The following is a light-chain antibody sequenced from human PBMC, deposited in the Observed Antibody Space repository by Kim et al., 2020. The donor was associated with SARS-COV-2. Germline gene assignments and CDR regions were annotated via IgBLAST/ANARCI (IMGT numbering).Light chain of an antibody. J-gene: IGKJ3*01. Sequence: DILMTQSPLSLPVTPGEPASISWRSSQSLLHSNGYNYLDWYLQKPGQSPQLLIYLGSNRASGVPDRFSGSGSGTDFTLKISRVEAEDVGVYYCMQALQTPLTFGPGTKVDIK. CDR2: LGS. V-gene: IGKV2-28*01. CDR3: MQALQTPLT. CDR1: QSLLHSNGYNY.